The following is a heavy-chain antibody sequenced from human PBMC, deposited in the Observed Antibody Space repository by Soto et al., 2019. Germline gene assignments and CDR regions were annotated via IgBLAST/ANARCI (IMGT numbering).Heavy chain of an antibody. V-gene: IGHV3-23*01. J-gene: IGHJ4*02. Sequence: GGSLRLSCAASGFTFSSYAMSWVRQAPGKGLEWVSAISGSGGSTYYADSVKGRFTISRDSSKNTLYLQMNSLRAEDTAVYYCAKVRAAAGTKYYFDYWGQGTLVTVSS. D-gene: IGHD6-13*01. CDR1: GFTFSSYA. CDR2: ISGSGGST. CDR3: AKVRAAAGTKYYFDY.